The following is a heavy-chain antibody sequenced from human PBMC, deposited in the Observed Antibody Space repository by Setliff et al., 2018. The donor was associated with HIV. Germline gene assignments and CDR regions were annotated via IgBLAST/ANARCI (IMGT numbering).Heavy chain of an antibody. J-gene: IGHJ6*03. Sequence: SETLSLTCTVSGGSISSSSYYWGWIRQPPGKGLDWIGSIYYSGSTYYNPSLKSRVTISVDTSKNQFSLKLTSVTAADTAVYYCARGQDLGATWTGYYYYYMDVWGKGTTVTVSS. V-gene: IGHV4-39*01. CDR2: IYYSGST. D-gene: IGHD1-26*01. CDR1: GGSISSSSYY. CDR3: ARGQDLGATWTGYYYYYMDV.